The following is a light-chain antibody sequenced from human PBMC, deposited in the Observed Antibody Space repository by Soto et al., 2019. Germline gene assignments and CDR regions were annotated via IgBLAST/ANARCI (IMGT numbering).Light chain of an antibody. CDR1: QSISSW. CDR2: KAS. CDR3: QQYNSYVYT. V-gene: IGKV1-5*03. J-gene: IGKJ2*01. Sequence: DIQMTQSPSTLSASVGDRVTITCRASQSISSWLAWYQQKPGKASKLLIYKASSLESGVPSRFSGSGSGTEFTLTISSLQPDDFATYYCQQYNSYVYTFGQGTKLEIK.